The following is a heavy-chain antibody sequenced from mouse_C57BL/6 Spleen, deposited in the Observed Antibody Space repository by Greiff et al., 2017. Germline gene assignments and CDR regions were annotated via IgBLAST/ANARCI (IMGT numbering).Heavy chain of an antibody. D-gene: IGHD1-1*01. CDR2: IGPGSGST. CDR1: GYTFTDYY. Sequence: VQLQQSGAELVKPGASVKISCKASGYTFTDYYINWVKQRPGQGLEWIGKIGPGSGSTYYNEKFKGKATLTADKSSSTAYMQLSSLTSEDSAVYFCARSTYYYGSSYWYFDVWGTGTTVTVSS. V-gene: IGHV1-77*01. J-gene: IGHJ1*03. CDR3: ARSTYYYGSSYWYFDV.